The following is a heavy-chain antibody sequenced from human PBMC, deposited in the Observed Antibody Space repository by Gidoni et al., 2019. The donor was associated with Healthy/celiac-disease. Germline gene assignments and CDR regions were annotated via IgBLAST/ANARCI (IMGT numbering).Heavy chain of an antibody. V-gene: IGHV1-46*01. CDR2: INPSGGST. CDR3: ARDLDYDSSGYYYDY. D-gene: IGHD3-22*01. J-gene: IGHJ4*02. Sequence: QVQLVQSGAEVKQPGASGKVSCTASGSTFTTYYMPWVRQAPGQGLEWMGIINPSGGSTSYAQKFQGRVTMTRDTSTSTVYMELSSLRSEDTAVYYCARDLDYDSSGYYYDYWGQGTLVTVSS. CDR1: GSTFTTYY.